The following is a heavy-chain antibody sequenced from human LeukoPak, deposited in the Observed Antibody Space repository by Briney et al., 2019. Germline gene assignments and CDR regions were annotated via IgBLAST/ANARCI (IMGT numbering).Heavy chain of an antibody. Sequence: PGGSLRLSCAASGFTVSSNYMSWVRQAPGKGLEWVSVIYSGGSTYYADSVKGRFTISRDNPKNTLYLQMDSLRAEDTAVYYCAKDLLRQQPTEFDYWGQGTLVTVSS. V-gene: IGHV3-53*01. CDR3: AKDLLRQQPTEFDY. CDR1: GFTVSSNY. J-gene: IGHJ4*02. D-gene: IGHD6-13*01. CDR2: IYSGGST.